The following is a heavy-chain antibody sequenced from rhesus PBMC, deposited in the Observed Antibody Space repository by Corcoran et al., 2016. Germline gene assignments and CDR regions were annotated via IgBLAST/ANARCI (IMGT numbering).Heavy chain of an antibody. CDR2: IDDSGGNN. CDR1: GGSISSSHW. Sequence: QVQLQESGPAVVKPSETLSLTCAVSGGSISSSHWWSWIRQSPGKGLGGIGKIDDSGGNNEDKPAPRSRVTISKDTSKNQFSLRLTSGTAADTAVYYCARDYSGSYFDYWGQGVLVTVSS. CDR3: ARDYSGSYFDY. V-gene: IGHV4-93*01. D-gene: IGHD5-24*01. J-gene: IGHJ4*01.